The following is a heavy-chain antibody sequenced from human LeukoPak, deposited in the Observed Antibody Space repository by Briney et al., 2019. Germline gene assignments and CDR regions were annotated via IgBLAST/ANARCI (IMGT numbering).Heavy chain of an antibody. V-gene: IGHV3-23*01. J-gene: IGHJ1*01. D-gene: IGHD6-19*01. CDR1: GITLRNYA. CDR3: ATGKWLPPYFQH. CDR2: ISGRGGNT. Sequence: PGGSLRLSCEASGITLRNYAMSWVRQAPWKGREWVSPISGRGGNTYYADSVKGRFTISRDNSKNTLYLQMNSLRAEDAAVYYCATGKWLPPYFQHWGQGTLVTVSS.